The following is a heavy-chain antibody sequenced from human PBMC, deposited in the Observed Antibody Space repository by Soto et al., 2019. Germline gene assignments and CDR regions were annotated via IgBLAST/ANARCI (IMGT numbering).Heavy chain of an antibody. CDR2: ISRGADYT. CDR1: GFTFSTYA. J-gene: IGHJ4*02. Sequence: EVQLLESGGDLVQPGGSLRLSCVASGFTFSTYAMTWVRQAPGTGLDWVSTISRGADYTWYADSVKGRFTVSRDNSKNSLYLQMNSLRAEDTALYFCAKVLDHSAGGHWGEWGQGTLVTVSS. V-gene: IGHV3-23*01. CDR3: AKVLDHSAGGHWGE. D-gene: IGHD2-21*01.